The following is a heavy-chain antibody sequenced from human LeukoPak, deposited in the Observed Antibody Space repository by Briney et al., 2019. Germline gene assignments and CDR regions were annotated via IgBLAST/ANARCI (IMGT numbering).Heavy chain of an antibody. CDR2: ISSSSSYI. V-gene: IGHV3-21*01. CDR1: GFTFSSYS. CDR3: ARDRCSGGSGGSCYKTIRNYYYYGMDV. J-gene: IGHJ6*02. D-gene: IGHD2-15*01. Sequence: GGSLRLSCAASGFTFSSYSMNWVRQAPGKGLEWVSSISSSSSYIYYADSVKGRFTISRDNAKNSLYLQMNSLRAEDTAVYYCARDRCSGGSGGSCYKTIRNYYYYGMDVWGQGTTVTVSS.